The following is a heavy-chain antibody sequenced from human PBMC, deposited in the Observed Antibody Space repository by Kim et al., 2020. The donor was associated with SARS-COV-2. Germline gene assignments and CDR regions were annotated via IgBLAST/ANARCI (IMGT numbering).Heavy chain of an antibody. D-gene: IGHD2-15*01. J-gene: IGHJ2*01. CDR1: GFTFSDYY. CDR2: ISSSSSYT. CDR3: ARAYCSGGSCYPHWYFDL. Sequence: GGSLRLSCAASGFTFSDYYMSWIRQAPGKGLEWVSYISSSSSYTNYADSVKGRFTISRDNAKNSLYLQMNSLRAEDTAVYYCARAYCSGGSCYPHWYFDLWGRGTLVTVSS. V-gene: IGHV3-11*05.